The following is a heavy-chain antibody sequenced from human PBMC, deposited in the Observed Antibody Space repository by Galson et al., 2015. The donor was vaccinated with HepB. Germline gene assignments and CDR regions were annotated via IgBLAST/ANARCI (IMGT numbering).Heavy chain of an antibody. J-gene: IGHJ6*03. CDR2: IKQDGSEK. D-gene: IGHD2-2*01. CDR3: ARWVLVVPADGYMDV. Sequence: SLRLSCAASGFTFSSYWMSWVRQAPGKGLEWVANIKQDGSEKYYVDSVKGRFTISRDNAKNSLYLQMNSLRAEGTAVYYCARWVLVVPADGYMDVWGKGTTVTVSS. CDR1: GFTFSSYW. V-gene: IGHV3-7*03.